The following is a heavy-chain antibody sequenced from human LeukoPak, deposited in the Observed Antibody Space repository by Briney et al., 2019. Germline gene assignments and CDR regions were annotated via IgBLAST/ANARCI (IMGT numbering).Heavy chain of an antibody. Sequence: GGSLRLSCAVSGFTFSSYSMNWVRQAPGKGLEWVSSIGGSGGSTYYADSVKGRFTISRDNSQNTLYLQMNSLRAEDTAVYYCARDYYFDHWGQGTLVTVSS. CDR1: GFTFSSYS. J-gene: IGHJ4*02. CDR2: IGGSGGST. CDR3: ARDYYFDH. V-gene: IGHV3-23*01.